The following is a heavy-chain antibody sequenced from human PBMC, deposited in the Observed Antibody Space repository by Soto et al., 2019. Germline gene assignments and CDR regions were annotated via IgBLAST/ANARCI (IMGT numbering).Heavy chain of an antibody. CDR3: AKYSSGWYHPFDY. Sequence: EVQLLESGGGLVQPGGSLRLSCAASGFTFSSYAMSWVRQAPGKGLEWVSAISGSGGSTYYADSVKGRFTSSRDNSKNTVYLQMNSLRAGDAAVYYCAKYSSGWYHPFDYWGQGTLVTVSS. CDR1: GFTFSSYA. V-gene: IGHV3-23*01. D-gene: IGHD6-19*01. CDR2: ISGSGGST. J-gene: IGHJ4*02.